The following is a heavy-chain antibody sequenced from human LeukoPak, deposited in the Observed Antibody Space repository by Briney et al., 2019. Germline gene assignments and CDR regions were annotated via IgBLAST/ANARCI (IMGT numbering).Heavy chain of an antibody. CDR2: IYYSWST. J-gene: IGHJ3*02. CDR3: ARVRDRHIVVVTASGAFDI. Sequence: SETLSLTCTVSGGSISSYYWSWIRQPPGKGLEWIGYIYYSWSTNYNPSLKSRVTISVDTSKNQFSLKLSSVTAADTAVYYCARVRDRHIVVVTASGAFDIWGQGTMVAVSS. CDR1: GGSISSYY. V-gene: IGHV4-59*01. D-gene: IGHD2-21*02.